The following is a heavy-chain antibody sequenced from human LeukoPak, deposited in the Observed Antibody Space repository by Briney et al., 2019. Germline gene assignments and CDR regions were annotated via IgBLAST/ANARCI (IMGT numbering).Heavy chain of an antibody. D-gene: IGHD3-16*01. CDR3: ARAVGPFDY. Sequence: GGSLRLSCAASGFTFRRFGMHWVRKAPGKGLEWVAVIWFDGSNEKYEDSVRGRFTISRDNSKNTLYLQMNTLRDEDTAVYYCARAVGPFDYWGQGTLVTVSS. CDR1: GFTFRRFG. J-gene: IGHJ4*02. V-gene: IGHV3-33*01. CDR2: IWFDGSNE.